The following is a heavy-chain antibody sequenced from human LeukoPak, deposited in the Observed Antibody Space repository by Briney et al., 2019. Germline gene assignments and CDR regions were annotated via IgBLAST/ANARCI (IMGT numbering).Heavy chain of an antibody. CDR2: INTDTGNP. J-gene: IGHJ3*01. V-gene: IGHV7-4-1*02. Sequence: ASVKVSCKASGYTFTSYAMNWVRQAPGQGLEWMGWINTDTGNPTYAQGFTGRFVFSLDTSVSTAYLQITSLKAEDTAVYYCARAGLTGSKVAFDVWGQGTMVTVSS. CDR3: ARAGLTGSKVAFDV. D-gene: IGHD1-20*01. CDR1: GYTFTSYA.